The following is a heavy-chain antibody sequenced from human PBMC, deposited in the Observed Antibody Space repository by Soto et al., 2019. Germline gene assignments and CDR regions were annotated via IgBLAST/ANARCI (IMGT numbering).Heavy chain of an antibody. J-gene: IGHJ4*02. V-gene: IGHV3-66*01. D-gene: IGHD6-13*01. Sequence: DVQLVESGGGLVQPGGSLRLSCAASGFTVSSYRMSWVRQAPGKGLEWVSVIYTAGSADFADSVKGRFTFSRDNSKNTLYLQMSSLRAEDTAVYYCARVPSSSYHYFDYWGQGTLITVSS. CDR2: IYTAGSA. CDR3: ARVPSSSYHYFDY. CDR1: GFTVSSYR.